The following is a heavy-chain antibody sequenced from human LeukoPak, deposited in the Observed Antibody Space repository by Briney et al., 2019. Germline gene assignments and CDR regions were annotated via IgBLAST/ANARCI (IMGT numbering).Heavy chain of an antibody. V-gene: IGHV4-39*01. CDR1: GGSISSTGYY. CDR3: ARHDAFDI. CDR2: VHYSGST. Sequence: SETLSLTCTVSGGSISSTGYYWGWIRQPPGKGLEWIGSVHYSGSTYYNPSLKSRVVISVDTSKNQFSLKLSSVTAADTAMYYCARHDAFDIWGQGTMVTVSS. J-gene: IGHJ3*02.